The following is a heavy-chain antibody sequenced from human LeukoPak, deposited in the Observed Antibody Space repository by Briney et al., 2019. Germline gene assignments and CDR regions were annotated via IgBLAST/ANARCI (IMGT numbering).Heavy chain of an antibody. D-gene: IGHD1-7*01. J-gene: IGHJ4*02. V-gene: IGHV3-23*01. Sequence: GGSLRLSCAASEFTFGAYGMSWGRQAPGRGLEWVSTISASGGHTYYADSVKGRFTISRDNSKNTLYLQMDSLRAEDTAVYYCTTAGGITGTAKFDYWGQGTLVTVSS. CDR1: EFTFGAYG. CDR2: ISASGGHT. CDR3: TTAGGITGTAKFDY.